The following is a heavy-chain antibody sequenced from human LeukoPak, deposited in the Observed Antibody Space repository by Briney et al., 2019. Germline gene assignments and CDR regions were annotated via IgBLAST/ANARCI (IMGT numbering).Heavy chain of an antibody. D-gene: IGHD6-19*01. CDR2: ISGGNGNT. CDR1: DYTFTSYA. Sequence: GASVKVSCKAYDYTFTSYAVHWVRQAPGQRLEWMGWISGGNGNTKYSQKFQGRVTITRDTSASTAYMELSSLRSEDTAVHYCAREMADSTGWNSFDIWGQGTMVTVSS. V-gene: IGHV1-3*01. J-gene: IGHJ3*02. CDR3: AREMADSTGWNSFDI.